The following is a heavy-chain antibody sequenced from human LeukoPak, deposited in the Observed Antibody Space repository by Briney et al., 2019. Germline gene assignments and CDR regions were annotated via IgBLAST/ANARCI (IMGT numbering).Heavy chain of an antibody. D-gene: IGHD4-23*01. CDR2: IGSKASSYAT. J-gene: IGHJ4*02. CDR3: TRAYGGNSVMFDS. CDR1: GFTFSGSA. V-gene: IGHV3-73*01. Sequence: QPGGSLKLSCAASGFTFSGSAVHWVRQASGKGLEWVGRIGSKASSYATVYAASVKGRFTISRDDSKNTAYLQMNSLKTEDTAVYYYTRAYGGNSVMFDSWGKGTLVTVSS.